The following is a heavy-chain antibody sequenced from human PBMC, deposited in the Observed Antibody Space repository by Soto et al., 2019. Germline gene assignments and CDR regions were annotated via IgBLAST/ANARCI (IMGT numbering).Heavy chain of an antibody. CDR1: GYTFTSYA. D-gene: IGHD3-10*02. CDR3: ARAVFGEPLKYYSMDL. V-gene: IGHV1-3*01. CDR2: IKAGNGKT. Sequence: QVQLVPSGAEVKKPGASVKVSCKASGYTFTSYAMHWVRQAPGQRLEWMGWIKAGNGKTKYSQKFQGRVTITRDTSASTAYMEMSSPRSEDTAVYYCARAVFGEPLKYYSMDLWGQGTTVTVSS. J-gene: IGHJ6*02.